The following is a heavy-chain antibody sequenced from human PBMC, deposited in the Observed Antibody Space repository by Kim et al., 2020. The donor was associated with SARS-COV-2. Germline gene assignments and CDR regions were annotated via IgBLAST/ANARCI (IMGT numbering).Heavy chain of an antibody. CDR2: IIPIFGTA. CDR3: ARCPFRGDYGGWFDP. D-gene: IGHD4-17*01. V-gene: IGHV1-69*13. Sequence: SVKVSCKASGGTFSSYAISWVRQAPGQGLEWMGGIIPIFGTANYAQKFQGRVTITADESTSTAYMELSSLRSEDTAVYYCARCPFRGDYGGWFDPWGQGTLVTVSS. CDR1: GGTFSSYA. J-gene: IGHJ5*02.